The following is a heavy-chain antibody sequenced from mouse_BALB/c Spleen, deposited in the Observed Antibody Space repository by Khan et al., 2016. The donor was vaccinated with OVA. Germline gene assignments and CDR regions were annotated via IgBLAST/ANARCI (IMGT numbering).Heavy chain of an antibody. J-gene: IGHJ4*01. CDR2: ISYSGRT. CDR1: GYSITSNYD. Sequence: EVQLQESGPGLVKPSQSLSLTCTVTGYSITSNYDWKWIRQFPGNKMEWMGYISYSGRTSCDPSLKSRIYITRDTSKNQFFLQLSSVTTKDTATYYWARRNHYAYAMDYRVHGPSVTVSS. D-gene: IGHD1-1*01. CDR3: ARRNHYAYAMDY. V-gene: IGHV3-2*02.